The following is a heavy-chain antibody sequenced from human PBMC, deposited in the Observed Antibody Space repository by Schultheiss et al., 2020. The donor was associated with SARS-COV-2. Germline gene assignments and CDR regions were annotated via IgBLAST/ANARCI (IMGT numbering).Heavy chain of an antibody. CDR2: ISGSGGST. Sequence: GGSLRLSCAASGFTFSNAWMNWVRQAPGKGLEWVSAISGSGGSTYYADSVKGRFTISRDNSKNTLYLQMNSLRAEDTAVYYCAKGIVPAAIIGMDVWGQGTTVTVSS. J-gene: IGHJ6*02. D-gene: IGHD2-2*01. CDR1: GFTFSNAW. CDR3: AKGIVPAAIIGMDV. V-gene: IGHV3-23*01.